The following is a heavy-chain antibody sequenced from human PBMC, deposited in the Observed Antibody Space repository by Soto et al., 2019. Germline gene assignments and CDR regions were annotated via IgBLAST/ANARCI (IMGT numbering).Heavy chain of an antibody. V-gene: IGHV1-18*01. CDR2: ISAYNGNT. CDR3: ARERGKYCTNGVCSTRWFDP. D-gene: IGHD2-8*01. CDR1: GYSFTGYG. Sequence: ASVKVSCKASGYSFTGYGISWVRQAPGQGLEWMGWISAYNGNTNYAQKLQGRVTMTTDTSTSTAYMELRSLRSDDTAVYYCARERGKYCTNGVCSTRWFDPWGQGTLVTVSS. J-gene: IGHJ5*02.